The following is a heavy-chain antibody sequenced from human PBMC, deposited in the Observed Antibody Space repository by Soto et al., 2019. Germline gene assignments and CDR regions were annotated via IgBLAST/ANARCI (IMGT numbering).Heavy chain of an antibody. D-gene: IGHD3-22*01. CDR2: IYYSGST. CDR3: ARVDYYDSSGPSNYFDY. J-gene: IGHJ4*02. CDR1: GGSISSGGYY. Sequence: SETLSLTCTVSGGSISSGGYYWSWIRQHPGKGLEWIGYIYYSGSTYYNPSLKSRVTISVDTSKNQYSLKLSSVTAADTAVYYCARVDYYDSSGPSNYFDYWGQGTLVTVSS. V-gene: IGHV4-31*03.